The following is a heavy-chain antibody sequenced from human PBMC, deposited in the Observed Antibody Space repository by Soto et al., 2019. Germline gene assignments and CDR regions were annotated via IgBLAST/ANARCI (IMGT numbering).Heavy chain of an antibody. V-gene: IGHV3-23*01. D-gene: IGHD2-15*01. CDR1: GFTFSSYA. Sequence: GGSLRLSCAASGFTFSSYAMSWVRQAPGKGLEWVSAISGSGGSTYYADSVKGRFTISRDNSKNTLYLQMNSLRAEDTAVYYCAKAPCSGGSCYLTFDYWGQGTLVTVSS. CDR2: ISGSGGST. J-gene: IGHJ4*02. CDR3: AKAPCSGGSCYLTFDY.